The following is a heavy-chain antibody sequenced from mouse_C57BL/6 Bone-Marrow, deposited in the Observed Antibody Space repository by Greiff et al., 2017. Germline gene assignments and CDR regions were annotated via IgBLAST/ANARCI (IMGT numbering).Heavy chain of an antibody. V-gene: IGHV1-61*01. CDR3: AGIITTVGAMDY. D-gene: IGHD1-1*01. CDR2: IYPSDSET. Sequence: QVQLKQPGAELVRPGSSVKLSCKASGYTFTSYWMGWVKQRPGQGLEWIGNIYPSDSETHYNQKFKDKATLTVDKSSSTAYMQLSSLTSEDSAVYYCAGIITTVGAMDYWGQGTSVTGSS. J-gene: IGHJ4*01. CDR1: GYTFTSYW.